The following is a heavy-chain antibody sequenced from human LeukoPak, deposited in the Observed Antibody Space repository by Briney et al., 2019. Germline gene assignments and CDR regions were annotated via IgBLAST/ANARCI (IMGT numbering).Heavy chain of an antibody. CDR3: ARAYYYGSGSPRYYYYYYMDV. V-gene: IGHV1-24*01. CDR2: FDPEDGET. CDR1: GYTLTELS. D-gene: IGHD3-10*01. J-gene: IGHJ6*03. Sequence: ASVKVSCKVSGYTLTELSVHWVRQASGKGLEWTGGFDPEDGETIYAQKFQGRVTMTEDTSTDTAYMELSSLRSDDTAVYYCARAYYYGSGSPRYYYYYYMDVWGKGTTVTVSS.